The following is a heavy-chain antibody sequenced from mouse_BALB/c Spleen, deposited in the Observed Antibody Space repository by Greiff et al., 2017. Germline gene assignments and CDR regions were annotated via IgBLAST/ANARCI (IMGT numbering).Heavy chain of an antibody. CDR2: INPYNGDT. D-gene: IGHD2-10*02. CDR3: ARSVWSYAMDY. Sequence: VQLKESGPELVKPGASVKISCKASGYSFTGYFMNWVMQSHGKSLEWIGRINPYNGDTFYNQKFKGKATLTVDKSSSTAHMELRSLASEDSAVYYCARSVWSYAMDYWGQGTSVTVSS. V-gene: IGHV1-20*02. J-gene: IGHJ4*01. CDR1: GYSFTGYF.